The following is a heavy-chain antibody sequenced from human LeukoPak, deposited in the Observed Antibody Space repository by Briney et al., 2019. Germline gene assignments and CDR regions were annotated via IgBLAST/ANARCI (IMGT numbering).Heavy chain of an antibody. V-gene: IGHV1-2*06. D-gene: IGHD1-1*01. CDR2: INPNSGGT. Sequence: ASVKVSCKASGYTFTGYYMHWVRQAPGQGLELMGRINPNSGGTNYAQKFQGRVTMTRDTSISTAYMELSRLRSDDTAVYYCARDPLQDYYYYMDVWGKRDHGHRLL. CDR3: ARDPLQDYYYYMDV. CDR1: GYTFTGYY. J-gene: IGHJ6*03.